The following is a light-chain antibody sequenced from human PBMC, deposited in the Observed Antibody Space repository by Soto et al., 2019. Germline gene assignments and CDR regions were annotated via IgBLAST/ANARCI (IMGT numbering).Light chain of an antibody. V-gene: IGKV1-33*01. J-gene: IGKJ4*01. CDR1: QHISDY. CDR3: HQYFNPRA. CDR2: DGT. Sequence: DTRLTQSPSSLSASVGDRVTITCQASQHISDYLNWYQQKPGKAPKLLIYDGTKLETGVPSRFSGSGSGTEFTFTIGSLQPEDTATYYCHQYFNPRAFGGGTKV.